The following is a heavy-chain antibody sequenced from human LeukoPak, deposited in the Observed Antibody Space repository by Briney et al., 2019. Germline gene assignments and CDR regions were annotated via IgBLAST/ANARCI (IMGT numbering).Heavy chain of an antibody. D-gene: IGHD6-13*01. CDR3: ARGRGRAAAGALYFDY. J-gene: IGHJ4*02. V-gene: IGHV3-33*01. Sequence: PGGSLRLSCAASGFTFSSYGMHWVRQAPGKGLEWVAVIWYDGSNKYYADSVKGRFTISRDNSKNTLYLQMNSLRAEDTAVYYCARGRGRAAAGALYFDYWGQGTLVTVSS. CDR1: GFTFSSYG. CDR2: IWYDGSNK.